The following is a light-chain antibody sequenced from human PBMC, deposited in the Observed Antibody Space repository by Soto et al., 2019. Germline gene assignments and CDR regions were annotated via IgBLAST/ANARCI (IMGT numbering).Light chain of an antibody. J-gene: IGKJ5*01. CDR2: AAS. CDR1: QGISHD. Sequence: DLQLTQSPSSLSASVADRVTITCRASQGISHDLACDQQKPGTVPKLLIYAASTLQSGLPSWFSGSGSGTDFTLTISVLHPEDFATYYRQKYNTAPLTFGQGTRLEIK. V-gene: IGKV1-27*01. CDR3: QKYNTAPLT.